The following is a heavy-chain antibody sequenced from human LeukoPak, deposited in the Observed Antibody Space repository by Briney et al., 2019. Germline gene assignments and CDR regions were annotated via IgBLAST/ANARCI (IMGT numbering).Heavy chain of an antibody. D-gene: IGHD1-26*01. CDR1: GYTFTGYY. J-gene: IGHJ4*02. V-gene: IGHV1-2*06. CDR3: ARGWELLLIY. CDR2: INPNSGGT. Sequence: ASVKVSCXASGYTFTGYYMHWVRLAPGQGLEWMGRINPNSGGTNYAQKFQGRVTMTRDTSISTAYMELSRLRSDDTAVYYCARGWELLLIYWGQGTLVTVSS.